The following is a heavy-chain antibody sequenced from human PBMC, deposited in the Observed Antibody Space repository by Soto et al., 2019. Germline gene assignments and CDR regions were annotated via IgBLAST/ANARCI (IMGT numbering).Heavy chain of an antibody. D-gene: IGHD3-16*01. CDR2: IYHSGST. CDR3: ACLGGSGSLRSFDY. V-gene: IGHV4-4*02. J-gene: IGHJ4*02. Sequence: SETLSLTCTVSSGSISSSNWWSWVRQPPGKGLEWIGEIYHSGSTNYNPSLKSRVTISVDKSKNQFSLKLSSVTAADTAVYYCACLGGSGSLRSFDYWGQGTLVTVSS. CDR1: SGSISSSNW.